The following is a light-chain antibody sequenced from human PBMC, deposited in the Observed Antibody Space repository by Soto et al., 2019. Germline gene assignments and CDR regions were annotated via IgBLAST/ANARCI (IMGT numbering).Light chain of an antibody. CDR1: QSVNNNC. CDR2: GAS. V-gene: IGKV3-20*01. Sequence: ETALTQSQATMPLSPLPRHSLSWNASQSVNNNCLAWYQQKPGQARRLLIYGASSRATGIPDRFSGSGSGTDFTLTISRLEPEDFAVYYCQHYGSSPWTFGQGTKVDIK. J-gene: IGKJ1*01. CDR3: QHYGSSPWT.